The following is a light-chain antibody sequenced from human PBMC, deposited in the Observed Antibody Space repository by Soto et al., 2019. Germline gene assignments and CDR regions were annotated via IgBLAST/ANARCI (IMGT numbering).Light chain of an antibody. J-gene: IGKJ3*01. Sequence: DIQMTQSPSTLSASVGDRVTITSRASQSISSWLAWYQQKPGKAPKLLIYKASSLESGVPSRFSGSGSGTEFTLTISSLQPDDFATYYCQQYNSYLFTFGPGTKVDIK. CDR2: KAS. V-gene: IGKV1-5*03. CDR1: QSISSW. CDR3: QQYNSYLFT.